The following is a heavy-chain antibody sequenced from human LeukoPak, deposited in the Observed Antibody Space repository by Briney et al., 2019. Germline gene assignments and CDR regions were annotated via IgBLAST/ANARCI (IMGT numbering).Heavy chain of an antibody. Sequence: SQTLSLTCTVSGGSISSGSYYWSWVRQPAGKGLEWIGRIYTNESTNYNPSLQSRVTISVDTSKNQFSLKLSSVIAADTAVYYCAREDVLRFLEGGPYDYWGQGTLVTVSS. CDR1: GGSISSGSYY. D-gene: IGHD3-3*01. CDR2: IYTNEST. V-gene: IGHV4-61*02. CDR3: AREDVLRFLEGGPYDY. J-gene: IGHJ4*02.